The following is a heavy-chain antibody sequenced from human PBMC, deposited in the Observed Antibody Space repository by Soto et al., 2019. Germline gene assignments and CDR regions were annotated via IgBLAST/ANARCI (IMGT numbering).Heavy chain of an antibody. Sequence: GASEKVSCKASGGTFSSYTISWVRQAPGQGLERMGRIIPILGIANYAQKFQGRVTITADKSTSTAYMELSSLRSEDTAVYYCARGDCSGGSCYYYYYYYYMDVWGKGTTVTVSS. V-gene: IGHV1-69*02. CDR3: ARGDCSGGSCYYYYYYYYMDV. CDR1: GGTFSSYT. D-gene: IGHD2-15*01. J-gene: IGHJ6*03. CDR2: IIPILGIA.